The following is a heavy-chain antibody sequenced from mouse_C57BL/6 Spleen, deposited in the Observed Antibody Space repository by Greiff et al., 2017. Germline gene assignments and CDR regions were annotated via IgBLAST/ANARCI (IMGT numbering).Heavy chain of an antibody. J-gene: IGHJ2*01. D-gene: IGHD1-1*02. CDR3: ARRWDWPSDY. Sequence: QVQLQQSGAELVKPGASVKISCKASGYAFSSYWMNWVKQRPGKGLEWIGQIYPGDGDTNYNGQFKGQATLTADKSSSTAYMQLSSLTSEDSAVYFCARRWDWPSDYWGQGTTLTVSS. V-gene: IGHV1-80*01. CDR1: GYAFSSYW. CDR2: IYPGDGDT.